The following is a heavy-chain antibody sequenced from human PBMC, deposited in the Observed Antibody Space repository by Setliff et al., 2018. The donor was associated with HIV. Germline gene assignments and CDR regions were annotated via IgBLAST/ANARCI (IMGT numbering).Heavy chain of an antibody. Sequence: ASVKVSCKASGGAFSSYALSWVRQAPGQGLEWMGGIIPIFGTANYAQKFQGRVTSTSDISTGIGYMEINRLRSDDTAVYYCVAEMADGIYYFDYWGQGTLVTVSS. CDR3: VAEMADGIYYFDY. CDR1: GGAFSSYA. D-gene: IGHD2-21*01. J-gene: IGHJ4*02. V-gene: IGHV1-69*06. CDR2: IIPIFGTA.